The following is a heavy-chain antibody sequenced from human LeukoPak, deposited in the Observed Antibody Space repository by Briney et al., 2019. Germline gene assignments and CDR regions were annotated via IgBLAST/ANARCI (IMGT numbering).Heavy chain of an antibody. CDR1: GFTITTNY. J-gene: IGHJ6*02. CDR3: ARGGRLRYFDWLLSPDYYGMDV. Sequence: GGSLRLSCAASGFTITTNYMNWVRQAPGKGLEWVSVIYGDDETNYADSVKGRFTISRDNSKNTLYLQMNSLRAEDTAVYYCARGGRLRYFDWLLSPDYYGMDVWGQGTTVTVSS. CDR2: IYGDDET. V-gene: IGHV3-53*01. D-gene: IGHD3-9*01.